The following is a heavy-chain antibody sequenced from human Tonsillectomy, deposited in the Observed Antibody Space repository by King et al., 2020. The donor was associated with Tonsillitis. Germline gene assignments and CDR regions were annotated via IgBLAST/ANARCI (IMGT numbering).Heavy chain of an antibody. D-gene: IGHD5-12*01. CDR1: GGSISSYY. CDR3: ARVSGDIVALDYYYYGMDV. CDR2: IYYSGST. V-gene: IGHV4-59*01. Sequence: QLQESGPGLVKPSETLSLTCTVSGGSISSYYWSWIRQPPGKGLEWIGYIYYSGSTNYNPSLKSRVTISVDTSKNQFSLKLSSVTAADTAVYYCARVSGDIVALDYYYYGMDVWGQGTTVTVSS. J-gene: IGHJ6*02.